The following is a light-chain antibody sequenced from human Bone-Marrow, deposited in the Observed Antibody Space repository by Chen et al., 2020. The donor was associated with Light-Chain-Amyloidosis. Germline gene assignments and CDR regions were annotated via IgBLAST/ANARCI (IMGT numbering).Light chain of an antibody. Sequence: DIQMTQSPSSLSASVGDRVTITCRASQTFNTYLNWYQQKPGKAPNLLIYAASTLQSGVPSRFSGTGSGTDFTLTISSLQPEDFATYYCQQTYSTITFGGGIKVEIK. J-gene: IGKJ4*01. V-gene: IGKV1-39*01. CDR1: QTFNTY. CDR3: QQTYSTIT. CDR2: AAS.